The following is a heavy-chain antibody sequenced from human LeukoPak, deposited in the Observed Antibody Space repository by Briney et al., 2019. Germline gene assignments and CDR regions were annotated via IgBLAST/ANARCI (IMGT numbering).Heavy chain of an antibody. CDR2: LSSSSSFI. Sequence: GGSLRLSCAASGFTFSTYWMHWVRQAPGRGLEWVSSLSSSSSFIYYADSVKGRFTISRDNAKNSLYLQMNSLRAEDTAVYYCARDESPYYYGMDVWGQGTTVTVSS. CDR3: ARDESPYYYGMDV. V-gene: IGHV3-21*01. CDR1: GFTFSTYW. J-gene: IGHJ6*02.